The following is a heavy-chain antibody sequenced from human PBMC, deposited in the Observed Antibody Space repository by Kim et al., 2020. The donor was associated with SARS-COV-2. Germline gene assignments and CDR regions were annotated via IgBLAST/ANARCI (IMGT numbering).Heavy chain of an antibody. CDR1: GFTFSDYY. CDR2: ISSSGSTI. V-gene: IGHV3-11*01. D-gene: IGHD2-2*02. CDR3: ARVNIVVVPAAISGWFDP. Sequence: GGSLRLSCAASGFTFSDYYMSWIRQAPGKGLEWVSYISSSGSTIYYADSVKGRFTISRDNAKNSLYLQMNSLRAEDTAVYYCARVNIVVVPAAISGWFDPWGQGTLVTVSS. J-gene: IGHJ5*02.